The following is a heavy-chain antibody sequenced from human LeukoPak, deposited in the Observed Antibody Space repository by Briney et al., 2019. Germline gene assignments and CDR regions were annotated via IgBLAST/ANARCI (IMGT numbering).Heavy chain of an antibody. J-gene: IGHJ6*03. CDR1: GYTFTSYG. CDR3: ARADCVYNYGPCFYNMDV. V-gene: IGHV1-18*01. D-gene: IGHD5-18*01. CDR2: ISAYNGNT. Sequence: ASVKVSCKASGYTFTSYGISWVRQAPGQGLEWMGWISAYNGNTNYAQKLQGRVTMTTDTSTSTAYMELRSLRSDDTAVYYCARADCVYNYGPCFYNMDVWGRGTTVTISS.